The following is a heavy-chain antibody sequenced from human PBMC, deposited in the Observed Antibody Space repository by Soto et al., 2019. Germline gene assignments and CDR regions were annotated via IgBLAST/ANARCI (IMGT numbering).Heavy chain of an antibody. D-gene: IGHD5-12*01. CDR3: AYLNIVATMYDAFDI. CDR2: ISSSGSTI. V-gene: IGHV3-11*01. J-gene: IGHJ3*02. Sequence: QVQLVESGGGLVKPGGSLRLSCAASGFTFSDYYMSWIRQAPGKGVEWVSYISSSGSTIYYADSVKGRFTISRDNAKNSLYLQMNSLRAEDTAVYYCAYLNIVATMYDAFDIWGQGTMVTVSS. CDR1: GFTFSDYY.